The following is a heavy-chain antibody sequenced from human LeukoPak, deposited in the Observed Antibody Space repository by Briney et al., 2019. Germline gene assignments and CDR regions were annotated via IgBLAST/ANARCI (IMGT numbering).Heavy chain of an antibody. J-gene: IGHJ3*02. CDR3: AKDMARVGILLWLTDAFDI. CDR2: ISGSGGST. V-gene: IGHV3-23*01. Sequence: QAGGSLRLSCAASGFTFSSYGMSWVRQAPGKGLEWVSAISGSGGSTYYADSVKGRFTISRDNSKNTLYLQMNSLRAEDTAVYYCAKDMARVGILLWLTDAFDIWGQGTMVTVSS. D-gene: IGHD3-10*01. CDR1: GFTFSSYG.